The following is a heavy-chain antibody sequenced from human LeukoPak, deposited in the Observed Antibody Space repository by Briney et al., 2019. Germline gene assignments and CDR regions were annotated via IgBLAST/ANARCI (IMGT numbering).Heavy chain of an antibody. D-gene: IGHD6-19*01. CDR1: GFTFSNYW. CDR2: IKTDGSLT. Sequence: PGGSLRLSCAASGFTFSNYWMNWVRQVPGKGLLWVSYIKTDGSLTNYADSVKGRFTISRDNSKNTLYLQMNSLRADDTAVYYCARDRDSSGWYEGFDYWGQGTLVTVSS. J-gene: IGHJ4*02. V-gene: IGHV3-74*01. CDR3: ARDRDSSGWYEGFDY.